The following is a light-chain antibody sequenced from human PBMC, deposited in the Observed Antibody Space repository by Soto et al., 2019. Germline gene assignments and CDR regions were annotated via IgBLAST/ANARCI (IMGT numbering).Light chain of an antibody. Sequence: TVMTQSPATLCVSPGERASLCCRASQSVYRSLAWYQQKPGQAPRLLTYGASTRATGIPARFSGSGSGTELTLTISMLHSEYFAVYYCQQYNHWPPWTFGQGTKVDIK. V-gene: IGKV3-15*01. CDR2: GAS. CDR1: QSVYRS. CDR3: QQYNHWPPWT. J-gene: IGKJ1*01.